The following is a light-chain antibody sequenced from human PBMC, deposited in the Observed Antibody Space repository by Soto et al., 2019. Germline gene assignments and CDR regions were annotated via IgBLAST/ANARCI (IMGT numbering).Light chain of an antibody. J-gene: IGKJ5*01. V-gene: IGKV3D-20*02. Sequence: DIVLTQSRGRLCLPPGPRATLSYRPSHSVSSSYLAWYQQKPGQAPRLLIYDSSNRATGIPDRFSGSGSGTDFTLTISSLEPEDFAVYYCQQRSNWITFGQGTRLEIK. CDR2: DSS. CDR3: QQRSNWIT. CDR1: HSVSSSY.